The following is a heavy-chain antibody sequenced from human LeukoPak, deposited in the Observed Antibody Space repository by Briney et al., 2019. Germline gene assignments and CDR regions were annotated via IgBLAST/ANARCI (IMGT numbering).Heavy chain of an antibody. D-gene: IGHD3-22*01. V-gene: IGHV3-74*01. CDR2: INSDGTDI. J-gene: IGHJ1*01. CDR3: ARVGYYDSSNYYAYFQL. CDR1: GFTFSSYW. Sequence: PGGSLRLSCAASGFTFSSYWMHWVRQAPGKGLEWVARINSDGTDISYGDSVKGRFTISRDNAKNTLYLQMNSLRVEDTAVYYYARVGYYDSSNYYAYFQLWGQGTLVTVSS.